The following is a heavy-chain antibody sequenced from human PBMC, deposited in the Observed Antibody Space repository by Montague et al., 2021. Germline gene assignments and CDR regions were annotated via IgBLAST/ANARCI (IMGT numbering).Heavy chain of an antibody. CDR3: ASSSRGRWLQSYFGY. CDR2: IYYSGST. V-gene: IGHV4-39*01. D-gene: IGHD5-24*01. Sequence: SETLSLTCTVSGGSISSSSYYWGWIRQPPGKGLEWIGSIYYSGSTYYNPSLKSRVTISVDTSKNQLSLKLSSVTAADTAVYYYASSSRGRWLQSYFGYWGQRTLVTVSS. CDR1: GGSISSSSYY. J-gene: IGHJ4*02.